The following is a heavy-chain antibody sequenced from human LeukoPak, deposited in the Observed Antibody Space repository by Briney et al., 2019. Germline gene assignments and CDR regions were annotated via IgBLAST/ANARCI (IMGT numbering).Heavy chain of an antibody. V-gene: IGHV1-18*01. CDR1: GYTFTSHG. CDR3: ARGAAISSSSSLFEY. J-gene: IGHJ4*02. Sequence: ASVKVSCKASGYTFTSHGISWVRQAPGQGLEWMGWISAYNGNTNYAQKLQGRVTMTTDTSTSTAHMELRTLRSDDTAVYYCARGAAISSSSSLFEYWGQGTLVTVSS. CDR2: ISAYNGNT. D-gene: IGHD6-6*01.